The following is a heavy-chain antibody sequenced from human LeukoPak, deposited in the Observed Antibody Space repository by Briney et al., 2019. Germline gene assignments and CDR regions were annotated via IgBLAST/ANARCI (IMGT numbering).Heavy chain of an antibody. V-gene: IGHV4-59*01. CDR2: IYYSGST. Sequence: NTSETLSLTCTVSGGSISSYYWSWIRQPPGKGLEWIGYIYYSGSTNYNPSLKSRVTISVDTSKNQFSLKLSSVTAADTAVYYCAREKTYCSGGSCLRNFDLWGRGTLVTVSS. J-gene: IGHJ2*01. CDR1: GGSISSYY. D-gene: IGHD2-15*01. CDR3: AREKTYCSGGSCLRNFDL.